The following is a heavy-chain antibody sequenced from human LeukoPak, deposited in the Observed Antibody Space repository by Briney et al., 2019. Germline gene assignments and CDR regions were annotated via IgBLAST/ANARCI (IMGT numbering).Heavy chain of an antibody. CDR2: IIPIFGTA. CDR3: ARVTVTIPYYYGMDV. V-gene: IGHV1-69*13. D-gene: IGHD4-11*01. CDR1: GGTFSSYA. Sequence: GTLVKVSFTASGGTFSSYAISWVRQAPGQGLEWMGGIIPIFGTANYAQKFQGRVTITADESTSTAYMELSSLRSEDTAVYYCARVTVTIPYYYGMDVWGQGTTVTVSS. J-gene: IGHJ6*02.